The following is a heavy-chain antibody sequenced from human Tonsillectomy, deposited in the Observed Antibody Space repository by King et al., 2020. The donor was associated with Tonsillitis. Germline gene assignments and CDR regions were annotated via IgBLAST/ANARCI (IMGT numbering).Heavy chain of an antibody. Sequence: VQLVESGGGLVQPGGSLRLSCAASGFTFSSYWMSWVRQAPGKGLEWGANIKQDGSEKYYVDSVKGRFTISRDNAKNSLYLQMNSLRAEDTAVYYCARVRGNQLPSEYFDYWGQGTLVTVPS. J-gene: IGHJ4*02. V-gene: IGHV3-7*01. CDR2: IKQDGSEK. CDR1: GFTFSSYW. CDR3: ARVRGNQLPSEYFDY. D-gene: IGHD1-1*01.